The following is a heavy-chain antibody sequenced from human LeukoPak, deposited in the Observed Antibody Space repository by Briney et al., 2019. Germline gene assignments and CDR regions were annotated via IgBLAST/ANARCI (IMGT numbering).Heavy chain of an antibody. V-gene: IGHV3-49*03. CDR3: TRGLERRFDAFDI. Sequence: GSLRLSCTGSGFTFGDYAMSWFRQAPGKGLEWVGFIRSKGYGGTTEYAASVKGRFTISRDDSKSIAYLQMNSLKTEDTAVYYCTRGLERRFDAFDIWGQGTMVTVSS. CDR2: IRSKGYGGTT. CDR1: GFTFGDYA. D-gene: IGHD1-1*01. J-gene: IGHJ3*02.